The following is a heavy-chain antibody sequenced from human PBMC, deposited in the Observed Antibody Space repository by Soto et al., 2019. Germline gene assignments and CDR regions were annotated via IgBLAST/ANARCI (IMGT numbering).Heavy chain of an antibody. CDR2: MNTNSIDT. Sequence: QVQLVQSGAEVKKPGASVKVSCKASGYTFTTSDINWVRQAPGQGLEWMGWMNTNSIDTAYAQKLQGRVTMTRNTSISTAYMELSSLRSEDTAVYYCARRRPYYGMDVWGQGATVTVSS. V-gene: IGHV1-8*01. CDR1: GYTFTTSD. J-gene: IGHJ6*02. CDR3: ARRRPYYGMDV.